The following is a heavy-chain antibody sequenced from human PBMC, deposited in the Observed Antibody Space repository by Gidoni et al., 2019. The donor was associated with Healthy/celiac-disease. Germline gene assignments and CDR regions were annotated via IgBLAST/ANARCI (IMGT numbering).Heavy chain of an antibody. D-gene: IGHD6-19*01. CDR1: GGSFSGYY. CDR2: INQSGST. CDR3: ARGGISAYSSGWYSVSGASYYYGMDV. Sequence: QVQLQQWGAGLLKPSETLSLTCAVYGGSFSGYYWSWIRQPPGKGLEWIGEINQSGSTNYNPSLKSRVTISVDTSKNQFSLKLSAVTAADTAVYYCARGGISAYSSGWYSVSGASYYYGMDVWGQGTTVTVSS. J-gene: IGHJ6*02. V-gene: IGHV4-34*01.